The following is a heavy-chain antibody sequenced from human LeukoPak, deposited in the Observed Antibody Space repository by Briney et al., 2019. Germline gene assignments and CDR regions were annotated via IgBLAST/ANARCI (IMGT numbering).Heavy chain of an antibody. J-gene: IGHJ4*02. V-gene: IGHV4-4*02. CDR1: GGSISSGNW. CDR3: ARHRSRQYCSSTSCPIGFGY. CDR2: IYDSGST. D-gene: IGHD2-2*01. Sequence: PSETLSLTCAVSGGSISSGNWWSWVRQPPGKGLEWIGDIYDSGSTNYNPSLKSRVTISVDTSKNQFSLKLSSVTAADTAVYYCARHRSRQYCSSTSCPIGFGYWGQGTLVTVSS.